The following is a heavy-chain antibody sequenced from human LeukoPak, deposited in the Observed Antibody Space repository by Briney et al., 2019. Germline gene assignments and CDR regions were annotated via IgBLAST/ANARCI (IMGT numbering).Heavy chain of an antibody. CDR3: AREGPLRHPYFDP. J-gene: IGHJ5*02. Sequence: ASVKVSCKASGYSFTSYYMHWVRQAPGQGPEWMGIVNASTESTNYAQKFQCRVTMTRDTSISTAYMELSSLRSDDTAVYYCAREGPLRHPYFDPWGQGTLVTVSS. CDR2: VNASTEST. D-gene: IGHD4-17*01. CDR1: GYSFTSYY. V-gene: IGHV1-2*02.